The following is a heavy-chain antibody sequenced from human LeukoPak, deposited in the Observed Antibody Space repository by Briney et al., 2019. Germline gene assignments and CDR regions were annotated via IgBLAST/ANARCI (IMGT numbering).Heavy chain of an antibody. J-gene: IGHJ2*01. Sequence: GGSLRLSCAASGFTFSTYSMNWVRHAPGKGLDWILYINPRSTTTYYADSVKGRFTISRDNAQNSLYLQMNSLRVEDTAVYYCARVEIEPTGGGWYFDLWGRGTLVTVPS. CDR3: ARVEIEPTGGGWYFDL. V-gene: IGHV3-48*01. CDR2: INPRSTTT. D-gene: IGHD2-8*02. CDR1: GFTFSTYS.